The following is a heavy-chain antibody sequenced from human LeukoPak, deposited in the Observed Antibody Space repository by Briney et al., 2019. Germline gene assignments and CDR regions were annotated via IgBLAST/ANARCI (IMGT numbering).Heavy chain of an antibody. CDR3: ARERGWGAPYFYGVDV. D-gene: IGHD3-16*01. V-gene: IGHV3-66*01. CDR2: IYGADST. CDR1: GFTVSTNY. Sequence: GGSLRLSCAASGFTVSTNYMSWVRQAPGKGLEWVSVIYGADSTNYADSVKGRFSISRDNSKNTLHLQMNSLRAEDTAVYFCARERGWGAPYFYGVDVWDQGTTVTVSS. J-gene: IGHJ6*02.